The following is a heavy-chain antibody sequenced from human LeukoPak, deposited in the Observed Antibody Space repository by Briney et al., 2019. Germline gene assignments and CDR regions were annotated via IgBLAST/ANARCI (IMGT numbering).Heavy chain of an antibody. D-gene: IGHD1-26*01. CDR2: IYYSGST. CDR1: GGSISSSSYY. V-gene: IGHV4-39*07. J-gene: IGHJ3*02. Sequence: PSETLSLTCTVSGGSISSSSYYWGWIRQPPGKGLEWIGSIYYSGSTYYNPSLKSRVTISVDTSKNQFSLRLTSVTAADTAVYYCARAHEEWELHDAFDIWGQGTMVTVSS. CDR3: ARAHEEWELHDAFDI.